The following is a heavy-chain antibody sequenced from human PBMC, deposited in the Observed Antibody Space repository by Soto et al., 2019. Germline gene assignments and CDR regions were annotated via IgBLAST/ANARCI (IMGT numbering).Heavy chain of an antibody. J-gene: IGHJ5*02. V-gene: IGHV3-53*01. CDR2: IYSGGST. D-gene: IGHD3-3*01. CDR1: GFTVSSNY. Sequence: GGSLRLSCAASGFTVSSNYMSWVRQAPGKGLEWVSVIYSGGSTYYADSVKGRFTISRDNSKNTLYLQMNSLRAEDTAVYYCARSYPTYYDFWSGYWFDPWGQGTLVTAPQ. CDR3: ARSYPTYYDFWSGYWFDP.